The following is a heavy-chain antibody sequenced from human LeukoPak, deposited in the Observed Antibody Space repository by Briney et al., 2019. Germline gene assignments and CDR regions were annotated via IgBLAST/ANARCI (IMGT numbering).Heavy chain of an antibody. CDR1: GFTFSSYS. Sequence: PGGSLRLSCAASGFTFSSYSMNWVRQAPGKGLEWVSSISSSSSYIYYADSVKGRFTISRDNAQNSLYLQMNSLGAEDTAVYYCAKAANYDILTGYYLDYWGQGTLVTVSS. D-gene: IGHD3-9*01. CDR3: AKAANYDILTGYYLDY. J-gene: IGHJ4*02. CDR2: ISSSSSYI. V-gene: IGHV3-21*01.